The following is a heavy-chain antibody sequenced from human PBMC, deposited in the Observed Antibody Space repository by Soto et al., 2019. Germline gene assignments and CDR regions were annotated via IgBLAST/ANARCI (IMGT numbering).Heavy chain of an antibody. Sequence: EVQLVESGGGLVKPGGSLRLSCAASGFTFSTYSMNCVRQAPGKGLEWVSSISTGSSYIYYADSVKGRFTISRDNAKNSLYLQMNSLRAEDTAVYYCARDRDGYNSNWFDPWGQGTLVTVSS. CDR2: ISTGSSYI. V-gene: IGHV3-21*01. CDR1: GFTFSTYS. J-gene: IGHJ5*02. D-gene: IGHD5-12*01. CDR3: ARDRDGYNSNWFDP.